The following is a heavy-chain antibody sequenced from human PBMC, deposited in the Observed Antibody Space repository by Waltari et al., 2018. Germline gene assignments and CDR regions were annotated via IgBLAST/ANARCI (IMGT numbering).Heavy chain of an antibody. J-gene: IGHJ3*02. CDR1: GLAVRTSF. D-gene: IGHD1-26*01. V-gene: IGHV3-66*01. CDR2: IFSGDTT. Sequence: EVQLMESGGGLVQPGGSLRLSCVASGLAVRTSFMSWVRQAPVKGLEWVSAIFSGDTTYYTDSVKGRFSTSRDNSKNTLFLQMNSLRAEDTAVYYCARVARGTLYDAFEIWGQGTMVTVSS. CDR3: ARVARGTLYDAFEI.